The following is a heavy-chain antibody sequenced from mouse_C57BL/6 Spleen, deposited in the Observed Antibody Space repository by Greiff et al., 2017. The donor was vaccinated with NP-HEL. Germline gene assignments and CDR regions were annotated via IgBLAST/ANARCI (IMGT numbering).Heavy chain of an antibody. J-gene: IGHJ4*01. CDR1: GYTFTSYW. Sequence: QVQLQQPGAELVMPGASVKLSCKASGYTFTSYWMHWVKQRPGQGLEWIGEIDPSDSYTNYNQKFKGKSTLTVDKSSSTAYMQLSSLTSEDSAVDYCARYGAGTNYYAMDYWGQGTSVTVSS. D-gene: IGHD4-1*01. CDR2: IDPSDSYT. V-gene: IGHV1-69*01. CDR3: ARYGAGTNYYAMDY.